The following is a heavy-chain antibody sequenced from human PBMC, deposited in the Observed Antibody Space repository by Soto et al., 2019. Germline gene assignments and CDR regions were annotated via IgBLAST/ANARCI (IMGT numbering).Heavy chain of an antibody. Sequence: GGSLRLSCAASGFTSSSSWMHWVRHAPGKGLVWVSRISNDGTSTNYADSVKGRFTISRDNAKNTVYLEMNSLRAEDTAVYYCARDWYYYDTSDHFSADAFDIWGQGTTVTVSS. D-gene: IGHD3-22*01. CDR3: ARDWYYYDTSDHFSADAFDI. J-gene: IGHJ3*02. CDR2: ISNDGTST. CDR1: GFTSSSSW. V-gene: IGHV3-74*01.